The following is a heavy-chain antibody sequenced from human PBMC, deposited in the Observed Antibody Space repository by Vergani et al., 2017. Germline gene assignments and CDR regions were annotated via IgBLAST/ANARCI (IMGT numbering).Heavy chain of an antibody. D-gene: IGHD2-2*02. CDR3: ATVPLLKEELLYSDGYFDY. Sequence: QVQLVQSGAEVKKPGASVKVSCKASGYTFTSYYMHWVRQAPGKGLEWMGGFDPEDGETIYAQKFQGRVTMTEDTSTDTAYMELSSLRSEDTAVYYCATVPLLKEELLYSDGYFDYWGQGTLVTVSS. CDR2: FDPEDGET. J-gene: IGHJ4*02. V-gene: IGHV1-24*01. CDR1: GYTFTSYY.